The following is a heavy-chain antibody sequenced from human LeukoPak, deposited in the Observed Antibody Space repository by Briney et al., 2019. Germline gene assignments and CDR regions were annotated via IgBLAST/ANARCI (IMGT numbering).Heavy chain of an antibody. D-gene: IGHD3-10*01. CDR3: AKGSVRLSAPADY. V-gene: IGHV3-9*01. Sequence: GGALRPPCAAPGITLDYFAQHRGRPAPGEGLGWGSGISWNSGSIGYADSVKGRFTISRDNAKNSLYLQMNSLRAEDTALYYCAKGSVRLSAPADYWGQGTLVTVSS. J-gene: IGHJ4*02. CDR1: GITLDYFA. CDR2: ISWNSGSI.